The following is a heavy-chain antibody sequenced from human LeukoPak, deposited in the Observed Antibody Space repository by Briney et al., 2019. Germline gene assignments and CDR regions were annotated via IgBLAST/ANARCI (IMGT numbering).Heavy chain of an antibody. V-gene: IGHV4-38-2*02. CDR2: IYHSGST. CDR3: FDY. Sequence: PSETLSLTRTVSGYSISSGYYWGWIRQPPGKGLEWIGSIYHSGSTYYNPSLKSRVTISVDTSKNQFSLKLSSVTAADTAVYYYFDYWGQGTLVTVSS. CDR1: GYSISSGYY. J-gene: IGHJ4*02.